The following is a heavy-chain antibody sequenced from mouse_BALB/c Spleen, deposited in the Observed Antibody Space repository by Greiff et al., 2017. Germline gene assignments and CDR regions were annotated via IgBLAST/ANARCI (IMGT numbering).Heavy chain of an antibody. Sequence: VQRVESGTVLARPGASVKMSCKASGYSFTSYWIHWVKQRSGQGLEWIARIYPGTGSTYYNEKFKGKATLTADKSSSTAYMQLSSLKSEDSAVYFCARDGYDGAMDYWGQGTSVTVSS. D-gene: IGHD2-2*01. V-gene: IGHV1-76*01. J-gene: IGHJ4*01. CDR3: ARDGYDGAMDY. CDR1: GYSFTSYW. CDR2: IYPGTGST.